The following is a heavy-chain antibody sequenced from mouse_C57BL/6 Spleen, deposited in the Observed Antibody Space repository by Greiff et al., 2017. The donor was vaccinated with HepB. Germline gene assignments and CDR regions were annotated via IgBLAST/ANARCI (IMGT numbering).Heavy chain of an antibody. Sequence: QVHVKQSGAELVKPGASVKLSCKASGYTFTEYTIHWVKQRSGQGLEWIGWFYPGSGSIKYNEKFKDKATLTADKSSSTVYMELSRLTSEDSAVYFCARHEDPISLSGTGYAMDYWGQGTSVTVSS. J-gene: IGHJ4*01. CDR1: GYTFTEYT. D-gene: IGHD4-1*01. CDR3: ARHEDPISLSGTGYAMDY. V-gene: IGHV1-62-2*01. CDR2: FYPGSGSI.